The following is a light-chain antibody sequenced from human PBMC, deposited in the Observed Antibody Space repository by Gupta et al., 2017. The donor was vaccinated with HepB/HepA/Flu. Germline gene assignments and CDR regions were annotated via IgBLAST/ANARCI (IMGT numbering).Light chain of an antibody. CDR3: QQSDSSLRT. Sequence: DIQMTKTPSSLSASVGDRVTITCRASQRIRSYLNWYQQKPGKAPRLLIYAASRVASGVPSRFSGSGSGTDFTLTISSRQPEDFATYYCQQSDSSLRTFGEGTKVEIK. CDR1: QRIRSY. CDR2: AAS. J-gene: IGKJ1*01. V-gene: IGKV1-39*01.